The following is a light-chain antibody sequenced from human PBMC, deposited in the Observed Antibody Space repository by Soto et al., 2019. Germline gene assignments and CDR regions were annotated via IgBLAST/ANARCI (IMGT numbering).Light chain of an antibody. V-gene: IGLV2-14*01. J-gene: IGLJ2*01. CDR3: SSYTSSSTPV. Sequence: QSALTQPASVSGSPGQSITISCTGTSSDFGGYNYVSWYQQHPGKAPKLMIYEVSNRPSGVSNRFSGSKSGNTASLTISGLQAEDEADYYCSSYTSSSTPVFGGGTKLTVL. CDR1: SSDFGGYNY. CDR2: EVS.